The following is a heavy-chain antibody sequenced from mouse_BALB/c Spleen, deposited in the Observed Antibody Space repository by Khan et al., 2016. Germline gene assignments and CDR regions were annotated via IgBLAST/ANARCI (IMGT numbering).Heavy chain of an antibody. D-gene: IGHD3-2*01. CDR3: ARGGFRQRDYFDY. CDR2: IYPENGNT. J-gene: IGHJ2*01. CDR1: GFNIKDYY. V-gene: IGHV14-1*02. Sequence: VQLQQSGAELVRPGALVKLSCKTSGFNIKDYYMHWVRQRPEQGLEWIGWIYPENGNTIYDPKFQGKARITTDTSAYTAYLQLSSLTSEDTAVYYCARGGFRQRDYFDYCDRGTTLTVSS.